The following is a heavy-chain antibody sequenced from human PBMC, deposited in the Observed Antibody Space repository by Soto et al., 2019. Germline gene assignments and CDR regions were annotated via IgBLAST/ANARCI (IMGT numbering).Heavy chain of an antibody. CDR2: IPYSGNT. D-gene: IGHD6-19*01. CDR1: GGSLSSGSYY. Sequence: QLQLQESGPGLVKPSETLTLTCTVSGGSLSSGSYYWGWIRQPPGKGLEWIGSIPYSGNTYYNPSLKTRVTLYVDASKNEFSLKLSSVTAADTAVYYCARPFAAQTVAGFDSWGQGTLVTVSS. CDR3: ARPFAAQTVAGFDS. V-gene: IGHV4-39*01. J-gene: IGHJ4*02.